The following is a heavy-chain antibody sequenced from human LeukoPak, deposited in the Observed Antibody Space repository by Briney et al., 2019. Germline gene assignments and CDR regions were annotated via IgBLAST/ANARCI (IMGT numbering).Heavy chain of an antibody. J-gene: IGHJ3*02. V-gene: IGHV4-4*07. CDR1: GGSISSYY. Sequence: SETLSLTCTVSGGSISSYYWSWIRQPAGKGLEWIGRIYGTGTITYNPSLQSRVTISVDTSKNQFSLKLSSVTAADTAVYYRARRVPVLFAFDIWGQGTMVTVSS. CDR2: IYGTGTI. D-gene: IGHD2-15*01. CDR3: ARRVPVLFAFDI.